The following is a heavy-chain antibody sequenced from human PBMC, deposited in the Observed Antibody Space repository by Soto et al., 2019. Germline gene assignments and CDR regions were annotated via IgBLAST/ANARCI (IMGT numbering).Heavy chain of an antibody. D-gene: IGHD1-1*01. V-gene: IGHV4-4*07. CDR3: ARDRGTDFDY. J-gene: IGHJ4*02. Sequence: SETLSLTCTVSGGSITDYSWVWIRQPAGKGLEWIGRIFSSGSTNYNPSLKGRITMSLDKSKNQFSLKLSSVTAADTAVYYCARDRGTDFDYWGQGTLVTVSS. CDR1: GGSITDYS. CDR2: IFSSGST.